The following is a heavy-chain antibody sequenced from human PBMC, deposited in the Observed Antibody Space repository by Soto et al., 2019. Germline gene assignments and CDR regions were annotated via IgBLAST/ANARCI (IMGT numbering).Heavy chain of an antibody. CDR3: ARDRGGVASNWFDP. CDR1: GGSISSYY. D-gene: IGHD3-10*01. J-gene: IGHJ5*02. Sequence: QVQLQESGPGLVKPSETLSLTCTVSGGSISSYYWSWIRQPPGQGLEWIGFIHYSGSTKYNPSLNRRVTISVDTSKNQSTLKRSSVTAADTAVDYCARDRGGVASNWFDPWGKGTLVTVSS. V-gene: IGHV4-59*12. CDR2: IHYSGST.